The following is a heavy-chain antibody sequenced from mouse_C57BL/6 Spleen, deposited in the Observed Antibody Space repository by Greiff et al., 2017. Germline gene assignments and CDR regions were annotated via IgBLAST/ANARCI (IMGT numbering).Heavy chain of an antibody. CDR2: IDPSDSET. J-gene: IGHJ3*01. D-gene: IGHD1-2*01. CDR3: ARGTAWSRFAY. CDR1: GYTFTSYW. V-gene: IGHV1-52*01. Sequence: QVKLQQSGAELVRPGSSVKLSCKASGYTFTSYWMHWVKQRPIQGLEWIGNIDPSDSETHYNQKFKDKATLTVDKSSSTAYMQLSSLTSEDSAVYYCARGTAWSRFAYWGQGTLVTVSA.